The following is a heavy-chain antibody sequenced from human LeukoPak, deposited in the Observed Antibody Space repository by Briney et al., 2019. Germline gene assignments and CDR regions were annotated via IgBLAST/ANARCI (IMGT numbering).Heavy chain of an antibody. V-gene: IGHV3-15*01. CDR2: IKSKTDGGTA. Sequence: PGGSLRPSCAASGFTFSNAWMSWLRQAPGKGLEWVGRIKSKTDGGTADYAAAVKGRFTISRDDSENTLTLQMSSLKTDDTAVYYCTRDREVVGPDSWGQGTLVTVSS. J-gene: IGHJ4*02. CDR1: GFTFSNAW. CDR3: TRDREVVGPDS. D-gene: IGHD3-22*01.